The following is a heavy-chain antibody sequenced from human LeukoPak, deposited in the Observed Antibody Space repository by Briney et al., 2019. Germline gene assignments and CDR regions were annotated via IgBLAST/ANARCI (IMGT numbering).Heavy chain of an antibody. CDR1: GYTFTGYY. D-gene: IGHD3-16*01. J-gene: IGHJ5*02. CDR2: INPNSGGT. CDR3: ARDRIMITFGGANCLDP. Sequence: ASVKVSCKASGYTFTGYYMHWVRQAPGQGLEWMGWINPNSGGTNYAQKFQGRVTMTRDTSISTAYMELSSLRSEDTAVYYCARDRIMITFGGANCLDPWGQGTLVTVSS. V-gene: IGHV1-2*02.